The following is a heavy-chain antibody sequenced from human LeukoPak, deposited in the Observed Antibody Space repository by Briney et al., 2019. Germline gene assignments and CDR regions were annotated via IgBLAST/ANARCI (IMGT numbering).Heavy chain of an antibody. CDR2: ISSSSSTI. V-gene: IGHV3-48*01. D-gene: IGHD6-6*01. CDR3: ARVPYSSSAGFDY. Sequence: GGSLRLSCAASGFTFSSYSMNWVRQAPGKGLEWVPYISSSSSTIYYADSVKGRFTISRDNAKNSLYLQMNSLRAEDTAVYYCARVPYSSSAGFDYWGQGTLVTVSS. CDR1: GFTFSSYS. J-gene: IGHJ4*02.